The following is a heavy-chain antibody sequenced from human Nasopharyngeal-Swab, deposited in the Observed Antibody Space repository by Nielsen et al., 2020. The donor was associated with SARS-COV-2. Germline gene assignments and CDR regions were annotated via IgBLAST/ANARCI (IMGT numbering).Heavy chain of an antibody. Sequence: SETLSLTCTVPGGSISSSSYYWVWIRQSPGTGLVWIGSIYYSGSTYYNPSLKSRVTISVDTSENQFSLKLSSVTAADTAVYFCARSFVTYYDFWSGYHTKRFDYWGQGTLVTVSS. CDR1: GGSISSSSYY. V-gene: IGHV4-39*01. J-gene: IGHJ4*02. CDR3: ARSFVTYYDFWSGYHTKRFDY. CDR2: IYYSGST. D-gene: IGHD3-3*01.